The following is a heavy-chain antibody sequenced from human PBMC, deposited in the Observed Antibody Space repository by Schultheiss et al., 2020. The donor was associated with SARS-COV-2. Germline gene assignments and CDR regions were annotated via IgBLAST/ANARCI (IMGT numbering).Heavy chain of an antibody. CDR1: GGSISCGDYY. CDR3: ARDRGDGYFDY. V-gene: IGHV4-61*08. J-gene: IGHJ4*02. CDR2: VYDRGTT. Sequence: SHTLSLTCTVSGGSISCGDYYWSWIRQPPGKGLEWMGCVYDRGTTNYNSSLKSRVTISVDTSKNQFSLKLSSVTAADTAVYYCARDRGDGYFDYWGQGTLVTVSS. D-gene: IGHD3-10*01.